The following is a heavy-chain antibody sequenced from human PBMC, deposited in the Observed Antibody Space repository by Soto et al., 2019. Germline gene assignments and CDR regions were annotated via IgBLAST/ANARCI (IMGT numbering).Heavy chain of an antibody. V-gene: IGHV3-30-3*01. Sequence: LRLSCAASGFTFSSYAMHWVRQAPGKGLEWVAVISYDGSNKYYADSVKGRFTISRDNSKNTLYLQMNSLRAEDTAVYYCVRDLFMSLDYGDYIPFDYWGQGTLVTVSS. CDR1: GFTFSSYA. CDR3: VRDLFMSLDYGDYIPFDY. D-gene: IGHD4-17*01. J-gene: IGHJ4*02. CDR2: ISYDGSNK.